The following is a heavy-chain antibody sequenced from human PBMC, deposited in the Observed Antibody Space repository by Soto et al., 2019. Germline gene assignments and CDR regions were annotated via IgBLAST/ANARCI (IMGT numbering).Heavy chain of an antibody. CDR3: SRRGGKTGTSSYYYGMDV. D-gene: IGHD1-7*01. J-gene: IGHJ6*02. CDR2: IYGGDSDT. V-gene: IGHV5-51*01. Sequence: LGESLKISCKGLGFTFSNHWIAWVRQMPGKGLEWMGIIYGGDSDTRYSPSFQGQVTISADKSISTAYLQWRSLKASDNASYYWSRRGGKTGTSSYYYGMDVWGQGTTVTVSS. CDR1: GFTFSNHW.